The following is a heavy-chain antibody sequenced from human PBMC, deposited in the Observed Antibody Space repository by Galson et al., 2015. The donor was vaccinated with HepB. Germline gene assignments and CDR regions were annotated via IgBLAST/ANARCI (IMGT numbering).Heavy chain of an antibody. V-gene: IGHV1-2*06. CDR2: INPNSGGT. D-gene: IGHD6-19*01. J-gene: IGHJ3*02. Sequence: SVKVSCKASGYTFTGYYMHWVRQAPGQGLEWMGRINPNSGGTNYAQKFQGRVTMTRDTSISTAYMELSRLRSDDTAVYYCARAGGYSSGNDAFDIWGQGTMVTVSS. CDR1: GYTFTGYY. CDR3: ARAGGYSSGNDAFDI.